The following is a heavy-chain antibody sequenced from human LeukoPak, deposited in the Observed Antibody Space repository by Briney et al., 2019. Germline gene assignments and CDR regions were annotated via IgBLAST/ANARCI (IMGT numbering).Heavy chain of an antibody. V-gene: IGHV3-30*02. Sequence: GGSLRLSCAASGFTFSSYGMHWVRQAPGKGLEWVAFIRYDGSNKYYADSVKGRFTISRDNSKNTLYLQMNSLRAEDTAVYYCAKDWGYKLMTSVPTDWFDPWGQGTLVTVSS. D-gene: IGHD4-17*01. CDR2: IRYDGSNK. CDR1: GFTFSSYG. CDR3: AKDWGYKLMTSVPTDWFDP. J-gene: IGHJ5*02.